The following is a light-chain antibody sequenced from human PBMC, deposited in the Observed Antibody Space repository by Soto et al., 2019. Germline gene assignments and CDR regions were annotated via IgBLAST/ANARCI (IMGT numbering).Light chain of an antibody. CDR3: QQRYSMPLT. V-gene: IGKV1-39*01. CDR1: QSISSH. J-gene: IGKJ3*01. Sequence: DSQMTQSPSSLSASVVDRVTITCRAIQSISSHLNWYQQKPGKAPQLLIYEASSLQGGVPSRFSGSGSGTDFTLTISRLQADDFAIYYCQQRYSMPLTFGPGTRV. CDR2: EAS.